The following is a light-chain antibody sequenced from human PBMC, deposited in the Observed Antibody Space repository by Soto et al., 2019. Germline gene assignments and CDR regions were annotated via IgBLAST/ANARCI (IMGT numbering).Light chain of an antibody. CDR2: LAS. CDR3: HQNQTWPRT. V-gene: IGKV3-11*01. Sequence: EIVLTQSPATLSSFPGDRVTLSCRASQAVNTRLAWYQHRPGQAPRLLIYLASNRAAGVPARFSGSGSGTALTLTSSDVEDAEFAYYYWHQNQTWPRTFGPGTTVDIK. CDR1: QAVNTR. J-gene: IGKJ3*01.